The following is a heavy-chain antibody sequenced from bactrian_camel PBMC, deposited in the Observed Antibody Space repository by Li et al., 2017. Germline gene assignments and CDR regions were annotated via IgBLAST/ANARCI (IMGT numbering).Heavy chain of an antibody. Sequence: HVQLVESGGGLVQPGGSLRLSCVASGFAFSTYYMTWVRQAPGKGLEWVSSIYTGHGGTLYADSLKGRFTISRDNAKNTLYLQMNNLKTEDTAVYYCATTGSYDCYSASGGPGTQVTVS. J-gene: IGHJ6*01. D-gene: IGHD3*01. CDR2: IYTGHGGT. CDR1: GFAFSTYY. CDR3: ATTGSYDCYSAS. V-gene: IGHV3-2*01.